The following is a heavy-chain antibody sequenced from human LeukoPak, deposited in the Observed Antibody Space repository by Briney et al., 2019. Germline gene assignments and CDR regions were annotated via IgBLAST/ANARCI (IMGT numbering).Heavy chain of an antibody. D-gene: IGHD3-22*01. J-gene: IGHJ3*02. Sequence: GGSLRLSCAASGFTFSSYAMSWVRQAPGKGLEWVSAISGSGGSTYYADSVKGRFTISRDNSKNTLYLQMNSLRAEDTAVYYCAKDLFARHTYYYDSSGSQIWGQGTMVTVSS. CDR1: GFTFSSYA. V-gene: IGHV3-23*01. CDR3: AKDLFARHTYYYDSSGSQI. CDR2: ISGSGGST.